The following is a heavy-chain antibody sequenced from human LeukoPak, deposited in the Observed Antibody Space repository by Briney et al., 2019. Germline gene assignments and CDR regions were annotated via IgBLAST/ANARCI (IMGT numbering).Heavy chain of an antibody. D-gene: IGHD1-26*01. V-gene: IGHV3-11*04. CDR2: ISSSGSTK. Sequence: PGGSLRLSCSAYGFTFTDYYMSWIPPAPGKGLEWISYISSSGSTKYHADSVKGRFTIARYNAKNSLYLQMNSRRAEDTAAYYCARVRGSYAFDYCGQGTLVTVSS. CDR1: GFTFTDYY. CDR3: ARVRGSYAFDY. J-gene: IGHJ4*02.